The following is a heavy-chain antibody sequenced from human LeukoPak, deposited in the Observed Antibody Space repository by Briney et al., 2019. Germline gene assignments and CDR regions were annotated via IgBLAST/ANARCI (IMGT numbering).Heavy chain of an antibody. CDR2: IYTSGST. CDR1: GGSISSGSYY. D-gene: IGHD3-9*01. CDR3: ARDRATIFSPYYYMDV. J-gene: IGHJ6*03. Sequence: PSETLSLTCTVSGGSISSGSYYWSWIRQPAGKGLEWIGRIYTSGSTNYNPSLKSRVTISVDTSKNQFSLKLSSVTAADTAVYYCARDRATIFSPYYYMDVWGKGTTVTISS. V-gene: IGHV4-61*02.